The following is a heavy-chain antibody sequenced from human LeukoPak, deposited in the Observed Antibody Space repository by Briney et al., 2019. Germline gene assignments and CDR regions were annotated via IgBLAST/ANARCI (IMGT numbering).Heavy chain of an antibody. CDR2: ISAYNGNT. J-gene: IGHJ6*03. Sequence: GSSVKVSCKASGGTFSSYAISWVRQAPGRGLEWMGWISAYNGNTNYAQKLQGRVTMTTDTSTSTAHMELRSLRSDDTAVYYCARGNPPDYDFWSGYSDCCREYMDVWGKGTTVTVSS. CDR1: GGTFSSYA. CDR3: ARGNPPDYDFWSGYSDCCREYMDV. V-gene: IGHV1-18*01. D-gene: IGHD3-3*01.